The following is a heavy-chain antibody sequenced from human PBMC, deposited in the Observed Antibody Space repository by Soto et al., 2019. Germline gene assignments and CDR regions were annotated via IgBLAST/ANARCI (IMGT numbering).Heavy chain of an antibody. CDR1: GGSVNGYY. Sequence: SETLSLTCSVYGGSVNGYYWNWIRQPPGKGLEWIGEINHTGGTHYNPSLKSRVTMSVDTSKNQFSPRLSSVTAADTAIYYCARTTAVPNTLRSRYFFDYWGQGTLVTAPQ. CDR3: ARTTAVPNTLRSRYFFDY. V-gene: IGHV4-34*01. J-gene: IGHJ4*02. CDR2: INHTGGT. D-gene: IGHD4-17*01.